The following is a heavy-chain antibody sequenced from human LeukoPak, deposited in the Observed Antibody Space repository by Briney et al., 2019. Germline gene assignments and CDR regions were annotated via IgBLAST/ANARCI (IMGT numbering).Heavy chain of an antibody. J-gene: IGHJ3*02. D-gene: IGHD6-19*01. CDR1: GGSISSYY. CDR2: IYYSGST. CDR3: AREVSSVAGTRDAFDI. Sequence: SETLSLTCTVSGGSISSYYWSWIRQPPGKGLEWIGYIYYSGSTNYNPSLKSRVTISVDTSKNQFSLKLSSVTAADTAVYYCAREVSSVAGTRDAFDIWGQGTMVTVSS. V-gene: IGHV4-59*01.